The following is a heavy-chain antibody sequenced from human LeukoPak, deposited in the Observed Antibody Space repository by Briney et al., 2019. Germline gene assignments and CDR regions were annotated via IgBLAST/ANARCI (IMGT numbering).Heavy chain of an antibody. J-gene: IGHJ4*02. CDR2: IYTSGST. Sequence: ASETLSLTCTVSGGSFSSYYWSWIRQPAGKGLEWIGRIYTSGSTNYNSSLKSRVTMSVDTSKNQVSLKLSSVTAVDTAVYYCATGDGYNSFDYWGQGTLVTVSS. CDR3: ATGDGYNSFDY. V-gene: IGHV4-4*07. CDR1: GGSFSSYY. D-gene: IGHD5-24*01.